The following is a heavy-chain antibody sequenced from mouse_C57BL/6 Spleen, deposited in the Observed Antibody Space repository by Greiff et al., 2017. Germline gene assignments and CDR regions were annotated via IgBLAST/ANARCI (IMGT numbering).Heavy chain of an antibody. CDR3: AIEGGYPPHYYAMDY. Sequence: QVQLQQPGAELVKPGASVKVSCKASGYTFTSYWMHWVKQRPGQGLEWIGRIHPSDSDTNYNQKFKGKATLTVDKSSSTAYMQLSSLTSEDSAVFYCAIEGGYPPHYYAMDYWGQGTSVTVSS. CDR1: GYTFTSYW. V-gene: IGHV1-74*01. CDR2: IHPSDSDT. J-gene: IGHJ4*01. D-gene: IGHD2-2*01.